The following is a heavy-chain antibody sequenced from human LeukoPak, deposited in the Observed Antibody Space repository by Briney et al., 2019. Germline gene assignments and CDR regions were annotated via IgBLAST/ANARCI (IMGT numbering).Heavy chain of an antibody. Sequence: SETLSLTCTVSGGSISSYYWSWIRQPPGKGLEWIGYIYYSGSTNYNPSLKSRVTISVDTSKNRFSLKLSSVTAADTAVYYCAGAAGIVGWFDPWGQGTLVTVSS. D-gene: IGHD2-15*01. CDR1: GGSISSYY. CDR3: AGAAGIVGWFDP. V-gene: IGHV4-59*01. J-gene: IGHJ5*02. CDR2: IYYSGST.